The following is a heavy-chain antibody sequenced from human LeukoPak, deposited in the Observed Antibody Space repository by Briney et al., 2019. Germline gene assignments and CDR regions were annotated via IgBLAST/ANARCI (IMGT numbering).Heavy chain of an antibody. J-gene: IGHJ4*02. CDR3: TTDPTESFDY. V-gene: IGHV3-15*01. CDR1: GFTFGKYW. D-gene: IGHD1-14*01. Sequence: GGSLRLSCVASGFTFGKYWMSWARQAPGKGLEWVGRIKSKTDGGTTDYAAPVKGRFTISRDDSKNTLYLQMNSLKTEDTAVYYCTTDPTESFDYWGQGTLVTVSS. CDR2: IKSKTDGGTT.